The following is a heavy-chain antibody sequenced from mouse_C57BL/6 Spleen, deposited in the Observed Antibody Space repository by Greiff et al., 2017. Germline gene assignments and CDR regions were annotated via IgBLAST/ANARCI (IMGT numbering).Heavy chain of an antibody. D-gene: IGHD1-1*01. CDR1: GYSFTGYF. CDR2: INPYNGDT. Sequence: VQLQQPGPELVKPGASVQISCKASGYSFTGYFMNWVKQSHGKSLEWIGRINPYNGDTFYNQKFKGKATLTVDKSSSTAHMDLLRLTSAAFADYYCASSGYCGSSSYWYVSVWGTGTMVTVSS. J-gene: IGHJ1*03. V-gene: IGHV1-37*01. CDR3: ASSGYCGSSSYWYVSV.